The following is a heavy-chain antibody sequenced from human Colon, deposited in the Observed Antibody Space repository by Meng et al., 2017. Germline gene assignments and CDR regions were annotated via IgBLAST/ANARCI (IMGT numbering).Heavy chain of an antibody. V-gene: IGHV4-61*01. CDR2: IYYTGST. CDR1: GGSVSSGSYY. Sequence: QVQLQESGPGLVRPSATLSLTCTVSGGSVSSGSYYWSWIRQPPGKGLEWIGYIYYTGSTNYNPSLKSRVTISVDTSKNQFSLKLSSVTAADTAVYYCARGPLDYWGQGTLVTVSS. CDR3: ARGPLDY. J-gene: IGHJ4*02.